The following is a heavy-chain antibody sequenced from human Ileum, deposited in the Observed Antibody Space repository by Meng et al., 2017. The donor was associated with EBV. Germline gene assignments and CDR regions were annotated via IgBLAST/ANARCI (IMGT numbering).Heavy chain of an antibody. V-gene: IGHV4-61*08. Sequence: QVQLQESGPGLVKPSETLSLICTVSGGPVSSGGFHWSWVRPPPGKGLEWIGQIKDSGSANYNPSLKSRVTISVDTSKSLFSLKLKSVTAADAAVYFCASYFEGRGGSGFWGQGTLVTVSA. J-gene: IGHJ4*02. CDR2: IKDSGSA. CDR3: ASYFEGRGGSGF. D-gene: IGHD3-9*01. CDR1: GGPVSSGGFH.